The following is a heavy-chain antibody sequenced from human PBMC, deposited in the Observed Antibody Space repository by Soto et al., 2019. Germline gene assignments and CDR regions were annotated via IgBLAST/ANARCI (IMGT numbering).Heavy chain of an antibody. V-gene: IGHV3-21*01. D-gene: IGHD1-26*01. CDR2: ISSSSSYI. CDR1: GFNFRNYN. Sequence: PGGSLRLSCAASGFNFRNYNMNWVRQAPGKGLEWVSSISSSSSYIYYADSMKGRFTISRDNAKNSLYLQMNSLRAEDTAVYYCPRDSGQTSGHTSSFDSWGQGTLVTVSS. J-gene: IGHJ4*02. CDR3: PRDSGQTSGHTSSFDS.